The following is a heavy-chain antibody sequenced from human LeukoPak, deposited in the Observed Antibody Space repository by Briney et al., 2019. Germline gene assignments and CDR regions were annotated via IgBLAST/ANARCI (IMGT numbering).Heavy chain of an antibody. CDR2: ISGRDSTT. CDR1: GFTFSSYA. J-gene: IGHJ5*02. Sequence: GGSLRLSCAASGFTFSSYAMSWVRQAPGKGLEWVSGISGRDSTTYYADSVKGRFTISRENSKNTLYLQMNSLRAEDTAVYYCAKVGASSLRDWFDPWGQGTLVTVSS. D-gene: IGHD4/OR15-4a*01. V-gene: IGHV3-23*01. CDR3: AKVGASSLRDWFDP.